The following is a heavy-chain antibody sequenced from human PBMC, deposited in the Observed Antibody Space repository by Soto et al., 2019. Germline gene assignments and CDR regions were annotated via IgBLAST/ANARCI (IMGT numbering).Heavy chain of an antibody. Sequence: VASVKVSCKASGYTFTGYYMHWVRQAPGQGLEWMGWINPNSGGTNYAQKFQGWVTMTRDTSISTAYMELSRLRSDDTAVYYCARAGPLDYYYYYGMDVWGQGTTVTVSS. CDR2: INPNSGGT. J-gene: IGHJ6*02. CDR3: ARAGPLDYYYYYGMDV. D-gene: IGHD7-27*01. V-gene: IGHV1-2*04. CDR1: GYTFTGYY.